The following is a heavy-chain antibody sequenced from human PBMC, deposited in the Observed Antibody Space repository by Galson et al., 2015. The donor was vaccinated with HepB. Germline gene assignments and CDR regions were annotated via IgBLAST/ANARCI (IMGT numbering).Heavy chain of an antibody. CDR2: IDSVSVNR. Sequence: SLRLSCAASGFAFRTYNMNWVRLAPGKGLEWVSYIDSVSVNRYYSDSVQGRFTISRDNAKNSLYLQMNGLRAEDTAIYFCARRGYSYGAQSNYFYFGLDVWGQGTTVTVSS. V-gene: IGHV3-48*01. CDR3: ARRGYSYGAQSNYFYFGLDV. CDR1: GFAFRTYN. D-gene: IGHD5-18*01. J-gene: IGHJ6*02.